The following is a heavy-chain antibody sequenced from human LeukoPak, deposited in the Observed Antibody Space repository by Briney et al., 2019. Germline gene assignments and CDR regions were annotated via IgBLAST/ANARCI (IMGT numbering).Heavy chain of an antibody. CDR2: IYTSGST. D-gene: IGHD3-22*01. J-gene: IGHJ4*02. CDR3: ARDLYCYDSSGYYGEDYFDY. V-gene: IGHV4-61*02. Sequence: SEALSLTCTVSGGSISSGSYYWSWIRQPAGKGLAWIGRIYTSGSTNYNPSLKSRVTISVDTSKNQFSLKLSSVTAADTAVYYCARDLYCYDSSGYYGEDYFDYWGQGTLVTVSS. CDR1: GGSISSGSYY.